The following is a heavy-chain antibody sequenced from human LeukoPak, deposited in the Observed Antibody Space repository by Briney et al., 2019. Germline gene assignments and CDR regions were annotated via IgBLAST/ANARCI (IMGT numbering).Heavy chain of an antibody. V-gene: IGHV4-34*01. CDR2: INHSGST. J-gene: IGHJ4*02. Sequence: SETLSLTCAVYGGSFSGYYWSWIRQPPGKGLEWIGEINHSGSTNYNPSLKSRVTISVDTSKNQFSLKLSSVTAADTAVYYCARGTYSSSLKKRYYFYYWGQGTLVTVSS. CDR3: ARGTYSSSLKKRYYFYY. CDR1: GGSFSGYY. D-gene: IGHD6-13*01.